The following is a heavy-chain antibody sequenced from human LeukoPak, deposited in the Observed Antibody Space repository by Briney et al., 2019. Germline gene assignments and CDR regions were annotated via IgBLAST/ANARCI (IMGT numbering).Heavy chain of an antibody. CDR3: ARDGSYSSSWYFDY. V-gene: IGHV3-21*01. J-gene: IGHJ4*02. CDR2: ISSSSSYI. CDR1: GFTFSSYS. D-gene: IGHD6-13*01. Sequence: GGSLRLSCAASGFTFSSYSMNWVRQAPGKGLEWVSSISSSSSYIYYADSVKGQFTISRDNAKNSLYLQMNSLRAEDTAVYYCARDGSYSSSWYFDYWGQGTLVTVSS.